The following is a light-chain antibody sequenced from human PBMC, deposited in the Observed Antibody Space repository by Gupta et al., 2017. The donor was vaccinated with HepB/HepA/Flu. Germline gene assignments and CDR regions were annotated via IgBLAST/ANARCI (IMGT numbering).Light chain of an antibody. Sequence: EIVXTXXXGXXSXSXXERATLSCRASQSVSSSYLAWYQQKPGQAPRLLIYGASSRATGIPDRFSGSGSGTDFTLTISRLEPEDFAVYYCQQYGSSPRTFGQGTKVEIK. CDR1: QSVSSSY. V-gene: IGKV3-20*01. J-gene: IGKJ1*01. CDR2: GAS. CDR3: QQYGSSPRT.